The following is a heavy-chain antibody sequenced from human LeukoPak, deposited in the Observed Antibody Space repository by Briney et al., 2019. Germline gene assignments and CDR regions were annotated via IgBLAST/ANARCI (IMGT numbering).Heavy chain of an antibody. J-gene: IGHJ4*02. CDR3: ARARQGIVVVPAAIGY. CDR2: ISSSSSYI. D-gene: IGHD2-2*01. CDR1: GFTFSSYG. V-gene: IGHV3-21*01. Sequence: PGGSLRLSCAASGFTFSSYGMHWVRQAPGKGLEWVSSISSSSSYIYYADSVKGRFTISRDNAKNSLYLQMNSLRAEGTAVYYCARARQGIVVVPAAIGYWGQGTLVTVSS.